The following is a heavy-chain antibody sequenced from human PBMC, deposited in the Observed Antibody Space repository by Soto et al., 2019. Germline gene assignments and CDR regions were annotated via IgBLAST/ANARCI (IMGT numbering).Heavy chain of an antibody. J-gene: IGHJ5*02. V-gene: IGHV3-74*01. D-gene: IGHD6-13*01. CDR1: GFTFSSYW. Sequence: GSLRLSCAASGFTFSSYWMHWVRQAPGKGLVWASRINSDGSSTSYADSVKGRFTISRDNAKNTLYLQMNSLRAEDTAVYYCAREGLYSSSWYSWLDPWGQGTLVTVSS. CDR2: INSDGSST. CDR3: AREGLYSSSWYSWLDP.